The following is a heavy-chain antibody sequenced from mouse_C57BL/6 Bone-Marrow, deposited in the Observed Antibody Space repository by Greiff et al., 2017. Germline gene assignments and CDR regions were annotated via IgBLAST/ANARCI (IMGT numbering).Heavy chain of an antibody. CDR2: IYPRSGNT. J-gene: IGHJ2*01. V-gene: IGHV1-81*01. CDR1: GYTFTSYG. CDR3: AKGTTGRFDY. D-gene: IGHD1-1*01. Sequence: QVQLKQSGAELARPGASVKLSCKASGYTFTSYGISWVKQRTGQGLEWIGEIYPRSGNTYYNEKFKGKATLTADKSSSTAYMGLRSLTSEDSAVYFCAKGTTGRFDYWGQGTTLTVSS.